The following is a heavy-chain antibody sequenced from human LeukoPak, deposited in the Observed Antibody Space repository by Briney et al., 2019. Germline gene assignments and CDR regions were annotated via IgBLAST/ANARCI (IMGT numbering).Heavy chain of an antibody. D-gene: IGHD5-12*01. CDR3: ARESKATIAYDAFDI. Sequence: PGGSLRLSCAASGFTFSSYSMNWVHQAPGKGLEWVSYISSSSSTIYYADSVKGRFTISRDNAKNSLYLQMNSLGAEDTAVYYCARESKATIAYDAFDIWGQGTMVTVSS. J-gene: IGHJ3*02. CDR1: GFTFSSYS. CDR2: ISSSSSTI. V-gene: IGHV3-48*01.